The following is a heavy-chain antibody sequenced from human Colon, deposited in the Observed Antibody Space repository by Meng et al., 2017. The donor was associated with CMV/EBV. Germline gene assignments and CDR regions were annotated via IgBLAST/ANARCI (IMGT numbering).Heavy chain of an antibody. Sequence: GGSLRLSCAASGFTFSNAWMSWVRQAPGKGLEWVGRIKSKTDGGTPDYAAPVKGRFAISRDDSKNTLYLQMDTLKTEDTAVYYCTHGSGSYYNYWGQGTLVTVSS. J-gene: IGHJ4*02. CDR2: IKSKTDGGTP. CDR1: GFTFSNAW. D-gene: IGHD1-26*01. CDR3: THGSGSYYNY. V-gene: IGHV3-15*01.